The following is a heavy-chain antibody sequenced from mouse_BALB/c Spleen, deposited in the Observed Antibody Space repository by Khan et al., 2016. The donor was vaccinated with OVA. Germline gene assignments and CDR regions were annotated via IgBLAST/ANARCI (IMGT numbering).Heavy chain of an antibody. J-gene: IGHJ4*01. Sequence: EVQLQESGPGLVKPSQSLSLTCTVTGYSITSNYAWNWIRQFPGNKLEWMGYISHSGSTNYNPSLKSRISITRDTSKNQFFLQLNSVTTEDTATYYCARGNYYGYAMAYWGQGTSITVSS. V-gene: IGHV3-2*02. CDR3: ARGNYYGYAMAY. D-gene: IGHD1-1*01. CDR2: ISHSGST. CDR1: GYSITSNYA.